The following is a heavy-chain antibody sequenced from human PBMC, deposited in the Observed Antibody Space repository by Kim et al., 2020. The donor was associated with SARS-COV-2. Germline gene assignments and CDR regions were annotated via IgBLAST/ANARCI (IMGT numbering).Heavy chain of an antibody. D-gene: IGHD5-12*01. V-gene: IGHV3-21*01. CDR3: ARSLIVATLTGYYYGMDV. J-gene: IGHJ6*02. Sequence: GGSLRLSCAASGFTFSSYSMNWVRQAPGKGLEWVSSISSSSSYIYYADSVKGRFTISRDNAKNSLYLQMNSLRAEDTAVYYCARSLIVATLTGYYYGMDVWGQGTTVTISS. CDR2: ISSSSSYI. CDR1: GFTFSSYS.